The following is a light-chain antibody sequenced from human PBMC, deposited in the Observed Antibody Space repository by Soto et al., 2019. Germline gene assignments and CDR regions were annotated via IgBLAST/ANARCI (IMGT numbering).Light chain of an antibody. CDR2: DTS. CDR1: QSLTNSF. V-gene: IGKV3-20*01. J-gene: IGKJ1*01. CDR3: QLYGASPKT. Sequence: EFVLTQSPGTLSLSPGERATLSCRASQSLTNSFIAWYQQRPGQAPRLLIYDTSSRASGIPDRFTGSGSGTDFTLTISRLEPEDFAVYYCQLYGASPKTFGQGTKVDIK.